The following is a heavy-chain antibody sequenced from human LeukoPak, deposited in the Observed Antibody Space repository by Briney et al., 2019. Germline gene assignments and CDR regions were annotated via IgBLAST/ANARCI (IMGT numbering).Heavy chain of an antibody. CDR1: GFTFSSYW. J-gene: IGHJ5*02. CDR2: IDSDGSTT. Sequence: GGSLRLSCAASGFTFSSYWMHWVRQAPGKGLMWVSRIDSDGSTTTYADSVKGRFTISRDNAKNTLYLQMNSLRAEDTAVYYCARDSGSWLDPWGQGTLVTVSS. D-gene: IGHD3-10*01. CDR3: ARDSGSWLDP. V-gene: IGHV3-74*01.